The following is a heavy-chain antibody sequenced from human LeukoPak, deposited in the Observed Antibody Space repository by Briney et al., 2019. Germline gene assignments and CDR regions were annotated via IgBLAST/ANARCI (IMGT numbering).Heavy chain of an antibody. CDR1: GYTFTTYS. Sequence: ASVKVSCKASGYTFTTYSMNWVRQAPGQGLEWMGWINTNTGNPTYAQGFTGRFVFSLDTSVSTAYLQISSLKAEDTAVYYCAKDGTGAFDIWGQGTMVTVSS. V-gene: IGHV7-4-1*02. J-gene: IGHJ3*02. CDR2: INTNTGNP. D-gene: IGHD1-1*01. CDR3: AKDGTGAFDI.